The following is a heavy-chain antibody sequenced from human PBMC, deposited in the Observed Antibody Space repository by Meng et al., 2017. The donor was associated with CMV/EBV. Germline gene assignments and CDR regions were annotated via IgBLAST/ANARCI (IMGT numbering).Heavy chain of an antibody. CDR1: GYTFTSYG. CDR2: ISAYNGNT. D-gene: IGHD4-11*01. J-gene: IGHJ6*02. CDR3: ARLTNYYYYGMDV. V-gene: IGHV1-18*01. Sequence: ASVKVSCKASGYTFTSYGISWVRQAPGQGLEWMGWISAYNGNTNYAQKLQGRVTMTTDTSTSTAHMELRSLRSDDTAVYYCARLTNYYYYGMDVWGQGTTVTVSS.